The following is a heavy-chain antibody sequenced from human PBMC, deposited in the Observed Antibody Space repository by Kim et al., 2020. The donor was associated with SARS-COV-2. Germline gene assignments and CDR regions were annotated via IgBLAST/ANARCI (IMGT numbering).Heavy chain of an antibody. D-gene: IGHD3-10*01. CDR1: GYTFTGYY. CDR2: INPNSGGT. Sequence: ASVKVSCKASGYTFTGYYMHWVRQAPGQGLEWMGWINPNSGGTNYAQKFQGRVTMTRDTSISTAYMELSRLRSDDTAVYYCARDPTEVRVPNWFDPWGQGTLVTVSS. CDR3: ARDPTEVRVPNWFDP. J-gene: IGHJ5*02. V-gene: IGHV1-2*02.